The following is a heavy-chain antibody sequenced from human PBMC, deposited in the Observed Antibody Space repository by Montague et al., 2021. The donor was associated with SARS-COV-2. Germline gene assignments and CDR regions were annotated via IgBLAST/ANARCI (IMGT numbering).Heavy chain of an antibody. V-gene: IGHV4-38-2*02. CDR3: AVNSNYYYCYGMDV. CDR2: IYHSGST. J-gene: IGHJ6*02. CDR1: GYSISSGYY. Sequence: SETLSLTCTVSGYSISSGYYWGWIRQPPGKGLEWIGSIYHSGSTYYNPSLKSRVTMSVDTSKNQFSLKLSSVTAADTAVYYCAVNSNYYYCYGMDVWGQGTTVTVSS. D-gene: IGHD4-11*01.